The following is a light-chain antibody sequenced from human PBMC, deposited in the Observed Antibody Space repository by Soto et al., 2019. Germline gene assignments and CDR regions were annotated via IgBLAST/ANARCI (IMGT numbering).Light chain of an antibody. CDR3: QQSYRTPIP. CDR1: QSISTY. CDR2: AAS. J-gene: IGKJ5*01. Sequence: DIQLTQSPSPLSASVGDRVAITCLASQSISTYLNWYQQKPGKAPKVLIYAASNLQSGVPPRFSGSGSGTVFPLTIRSPQPEDVATYFCQQSYRTPIPFGQGTRLEIK. V-gene: IGKV1-39*01.